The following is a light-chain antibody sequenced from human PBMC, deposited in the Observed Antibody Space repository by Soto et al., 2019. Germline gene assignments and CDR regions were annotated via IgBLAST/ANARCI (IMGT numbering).Light chain of an antibody. V-gene: IGLV2-14*01. J-gene: IGLJ2*01. CDR2: DVS. Sequence: QSALTQPRSVSGSPGQSVTISCTGTSSDVGGYNYVSWYQQLPGKAPKLMIYDVSNRPSGVSNRFSGSKSGNTASLTISGLQAEDEADYYCSSYRNSRTVVFGGGTKLTVL. CDR1: SSDVGGYNY. CDR3: SSYRNSRTVV.